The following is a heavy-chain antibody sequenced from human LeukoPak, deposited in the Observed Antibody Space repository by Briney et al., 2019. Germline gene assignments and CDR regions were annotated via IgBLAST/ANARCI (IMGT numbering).Heavy chain of an antibody. CDR3: ARVDDYGSESFYGSLDY. CDR1: GFTFSSYW. Sequence: GGSLRLSCAASGFTFSSYWMSWVRQAPGKGLEWVANIRQDGSDKYSVDSVKGRFTISRDNAKNSLYLQMNGLRAEDTAVYYCARVDDYGSESFYGSLDYWGQGIVVTVSS. J-gene: IGHJ4*02. CDR2: IRQDGSDK. V-gene: IGHV3-7*01. D-gene: IGHD3-10*01.